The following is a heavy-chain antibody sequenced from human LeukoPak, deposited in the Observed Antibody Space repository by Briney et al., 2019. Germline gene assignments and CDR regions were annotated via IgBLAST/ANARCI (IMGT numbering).Heavy chain of an antibody. D-gene: IGHD3-22*01. CDR2: IYWDDDK. CDR1: GFSLSTNGVG. Sequence: KESGPTLVKPTQTLTLTCTFSGFSLSTNGVGVGWIRQPPGRALEWLSLIYWDDDKRYSPSLKSRLTITRDASKNQVVLTMTNMDPVDTATYYCAHRGYDSSGYYFDYWGQGSLVTVSS. V-gene: IGHV2-5*02. J-gene: IGHJ4*02. CDR3: AHRGYDSSGYYFDY.